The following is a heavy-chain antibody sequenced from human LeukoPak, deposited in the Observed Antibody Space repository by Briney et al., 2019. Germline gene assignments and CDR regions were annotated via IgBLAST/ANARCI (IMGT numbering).Heavy chain of an antibody. CDR3: ARGNGPSMVRGRGYYYGMDV. D-gene: IGHD3-10*01. V-gene: IGHV4-34*01. CDR1: GGSFSGYY. CDR2: INHSGST. J-gene: IGHJ6*02. Sequence: SETLSLTCAVYGGSFSGYYWSWIRQPPGKGLEWIGEINHSGSTNYNPSLKSRVTISVDTSKNQFSLKLSSVTAADTAVYCCARGNGPSMVRGRGYYYGMDVWGQGTTVTVSS.